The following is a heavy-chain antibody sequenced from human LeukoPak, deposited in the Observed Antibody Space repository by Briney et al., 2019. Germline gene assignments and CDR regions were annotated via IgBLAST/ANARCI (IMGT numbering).Heavy chain of an antibody. J-gene: IGHJ5*02. CDR3: AKSPQWLVPSWFDP. Sequence: GGSLRLSCAASGSTFSSNAMSWVRQAPGKGLEWVSGTSGSGGATYYADSVKGRFSISRDNSKNTLYLQMNSLRAEDTAIYYCAKSPQWLVPSWFDPWGQGTLVTVSS. CDR2: TSGSGGAT. CDR1: GSTFSSNA. D-gene: IGHD6-19*01. V-gene: IGHV3-23*01.